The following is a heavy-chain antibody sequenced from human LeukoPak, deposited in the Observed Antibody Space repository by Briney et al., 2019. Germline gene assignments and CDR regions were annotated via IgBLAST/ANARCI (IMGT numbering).Heavy chain of an antibody. D-gene: IGHD6-6*01. CDR3: ARDAGIAARGFGY. Sequence: GGSLRLSCAASGFTFSSYSMNWVRQAPGKGLEWVSSISSSSSYIYYADPVKGRFTISRDNAKNSLYLQMNSLRAEDTAVYYCARDAGIAARGFGYWGQGTLVTVSS. V-gene: IGHV3-21*01. J-gene: IGHJ4*02. CDR2: ISSSSSYI. CDR1: GFTFSSYS.